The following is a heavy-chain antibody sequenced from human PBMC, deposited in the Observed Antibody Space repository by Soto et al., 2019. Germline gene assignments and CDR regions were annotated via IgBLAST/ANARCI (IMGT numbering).Heavy chain of an antibody. Sequence: PGESLKISCKGSGYSFTSYWISWVRQMPGKGLEWVGRIDPSDSYTNYSPSFQGHVTISADKSISTAYLQWSSLKASDTAMYYCARWAITMVRGVEFYYYGMDVWGQGTTVTVSS. V-gene: IGHV5-10-1*01. CDR3: ARWAITMVRGVEFYYYGMDV. CDR2: IDPSDSYT. J-gene: IGHJ6*02. CDR1: GYSFTSYW. D-gene: IGHD3-10*01.